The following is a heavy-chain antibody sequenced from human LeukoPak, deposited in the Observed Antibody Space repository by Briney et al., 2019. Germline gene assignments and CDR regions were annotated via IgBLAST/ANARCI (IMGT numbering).Heavy chain of an antibody. CDR1: GYTFTGYY. J-gene: IGHJ4*02. Sequence: ATVKVSCKASGYTFTGYYMHWVRQAPGQGLEWMGWINPNSGVTNYAQKFQGRVTMTRDTSISTVYMELSRLRSDDTAVYYCARQGALVKGIDYWGQGTLVTVSS. D-gene: IGHD6-13*01. CDR3: ARQGALVKGIDY. V-gene: IGHV1-2*02. CDR2: INPNSGVT.